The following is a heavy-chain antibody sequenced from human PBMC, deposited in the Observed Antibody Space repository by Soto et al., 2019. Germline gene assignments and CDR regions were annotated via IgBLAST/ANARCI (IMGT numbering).Heavy chain of an antibody. V-gene: IGHV4-39*01. CDR1: GGSISTSSYY. CDR2: IYYSGST. D-gene: IGHD3-22*01. Sequence: QLQLQESGPGLVKPSETLSLTCTVSGGSISTSSYYWGWIRQPPGKGLEWFGRIYYSGSTSYNPCRKSRVTISVDTSKNQFSPRLSSVTAADTVVYYCAREYDSSGDYWGQGTLVTVSS. CDR3: AREYDSSGDY. J-gene: IGHJ4*02.